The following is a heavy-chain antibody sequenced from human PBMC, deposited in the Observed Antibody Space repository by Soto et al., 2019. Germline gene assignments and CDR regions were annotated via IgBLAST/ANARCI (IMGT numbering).Heavy chain of an antibody. J-gene: IGHJ6*03. CDR1: GFTFSSYG. V-gene: IGHV3-33*01. D-gene: IGHD2-15*01. CDR3: ARDSCSGGSCSPYYYYYYMDV. CDR2: IWYDGSNK. Sequence: PGGSLRLSCAASGFTFSSYGMHWVRQAPGKGLEWVAVIWYDGSNKYYADSVKGRFAISRDNSKNTLYLQMNSPRAEDTAVYYCARDSCSGGSCSPYYYYYYMDVWGKGTTVTVSS.